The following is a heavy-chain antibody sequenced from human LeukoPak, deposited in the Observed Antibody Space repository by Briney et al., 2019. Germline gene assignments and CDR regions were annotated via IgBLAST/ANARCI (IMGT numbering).Heavy chain of an antibody. CDR2: IKNDGTTR. Sequence: GGSLRLSCAAAASGFTFTTHWMHWVRQAPGKGLVWVSRIKNDGTTRSYADSVKGRFTISRDNTKNMLYLEMNNLRGEDTAVYYCARESARYCSGGSCYSDALDIWGQGTMVIVSP. D-gene: IGHD2-15*01. V-gene: IGHV3-74*01. CDR1: GFTFTTHW. CDR3: ARESARYCSGGSCYSDALDI. J-gene: IGHJ3*02.